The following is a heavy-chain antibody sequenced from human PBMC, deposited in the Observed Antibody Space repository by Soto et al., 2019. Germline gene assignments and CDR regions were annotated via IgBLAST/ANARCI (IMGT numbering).Heavy chain of an antibody. CDR1: GFTFSSYG. Sequence: GGSLRLSCAASGFTFSSYGMHWVRQAPGKGLEWVAVISYDGSNKYYADSVKGRFTISRDNSKNTLYLQMNSLRAEDTAVYYCAKVYYDSSGYHLSLDYWGQGTLVTVSS. D-gene: IGHD3-22*01. CDR3: AKVYYDSSGYHLSLDY. J-gene: IGHJ4*02. V-gene: IGHV3-30*18. CDR2: ISYDGSNK.